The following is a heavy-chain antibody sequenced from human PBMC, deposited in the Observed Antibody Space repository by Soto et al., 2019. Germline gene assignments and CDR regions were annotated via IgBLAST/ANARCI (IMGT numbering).Heavy chain of an antibody. Sequence: QVPLVESGGGLVKPGGSLRLSCAASGFTFSDYYMAWIRQAPGKGLEYISFISNSGSTIYYVDSVKGRFTISRDNAKNLLFLQMNSLRAEDTAVYYCARLISRAFNIWGQGTMVTVSS. CDR1: GFTFSDYY. CDR2: ISNSGSTI. V-gene: IGHV3-11*01. CDR3: ARLISRAFNI. J-gene: IGHJ3*02.